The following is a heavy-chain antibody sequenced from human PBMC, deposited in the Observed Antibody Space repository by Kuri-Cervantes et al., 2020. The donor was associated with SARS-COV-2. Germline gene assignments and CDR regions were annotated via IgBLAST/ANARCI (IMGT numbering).Heavy chain of an antibody. Sequence: GGSLRLSCAASGFTFSSYDMHWVRQATGKGLEWVSAIGTAGDTYYPGSVKGRFTISRDNSKNTLHLQMNSLSPEDTAVYYCASETPEHTSSWFDHWGQGSLVTVSS. CDR2: IGTAGDT. V-gene: IGHV3-13*04. D-gene: IGHD6-13*01. J-gene: IGHJ5*02. CDR1: GFTFSSYD. CDR3: ASETPEHTSSWFDH.